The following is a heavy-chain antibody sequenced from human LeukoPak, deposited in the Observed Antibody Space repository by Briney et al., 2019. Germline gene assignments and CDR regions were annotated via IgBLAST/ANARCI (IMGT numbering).Heavy chain of an antibody. J-gene: IGHJ4*02. V-gene: IGHV1-18*01. CDR3: AGAIYYGDSKIGDS. Sequence: GASVKVSCKASGYTFTSYGISGVRQAPGQGLEWMGWISAYNGNTNYAQKLQGRVTMTTDTSTSTAYMELRSLRSDDTAAYYCAGAIYYGDSKIGDSSGQGTLVTVSP. D-gene: IGHD4-17*01. CDR2: ISAYNGNT. CDR1: GYTFTSYG.